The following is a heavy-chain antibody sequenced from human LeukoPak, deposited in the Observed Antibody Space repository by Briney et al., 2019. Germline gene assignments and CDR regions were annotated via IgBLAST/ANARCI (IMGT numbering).Heavy chain of an antibody. J-gene: IGHJ4*02. CDR1: GFTFSSYG. CDR2: IRYDGSNK. Sequence: AGGSLRLSCAASGFTFSSYGMHWVRQAPGKGREWVAFIRYDGSNKYYADSVKVRFTSSRDNSKNTLYLQMNSLRAEDTAVYYCAKDRLGMYSSGWYFDYWGQGTLVTVSS. D-gene: IGHD6-19*01. V-gene: IGHV3-30*02. CDR3: AKDRLGMYSSGWYFDY.